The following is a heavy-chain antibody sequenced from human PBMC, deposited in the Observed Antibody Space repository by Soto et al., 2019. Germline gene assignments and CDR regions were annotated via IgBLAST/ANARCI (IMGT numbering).Heavy chain of an antibody. CDR2: ISAYNGNT. CDR1: GYPFTSSG. J-gene: IGHJ6*02. D-gene: IGHD2-21*01. V-gene: IGHV1-18*04. CDR3: ATDPYCGSAPGCSALDA. Sequence: QVHLVQSGGEVKKPGASVKVSCKASGYPFTSSGFSWVRQAPGQGLEWMGWISAYNGNTLYAQKFKGRVTMTTDTSTCTAFMELGSLRSDDTAVYYCATDPYCGSAPGCSALDAWGQGTTVTVSS.